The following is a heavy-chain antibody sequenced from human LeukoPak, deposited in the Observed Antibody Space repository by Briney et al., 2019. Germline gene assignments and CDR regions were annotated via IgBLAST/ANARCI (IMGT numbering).Heavy chain of an antibody. CDR1: GFTFNSYT. CDR2: IDSSSSYI. J-gene: IGHJ4*02. CDR3: ANSIRGYCSGGSCYPDDY. Sequence: GGSLRLSCAASGFTFNSYTLNWVRQAPGKGLEWVSSIDSSSSYIYYADSVKGRFTISRDNAKNSLYLQMNSLRAEDTAVYYCANSIRGYCSGGSCYPDDYWGQGTLVTVSS. V-gene: IGHV3-21*01. D-gene: IGHD2-15*01.